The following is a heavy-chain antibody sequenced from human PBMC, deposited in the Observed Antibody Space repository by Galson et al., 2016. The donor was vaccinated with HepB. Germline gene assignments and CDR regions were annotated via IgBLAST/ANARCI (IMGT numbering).Heavy chain of an antibody. CDR2: ISPDDGFT. Sequence: SVKVSCKASGYTFTNYYMHWVRQAPGQGAEWMGRISPDDGFTTSAQSFQGRLTISRDTSTSTVYMELGSLRSEDTAVYYCARELGGSYYFDYWGQGTLVTVSS. D-gene: IGHD1-26*01. J-gene: IGHJ4*02. CDR1: GYTFTNYY. CDR3: ARELGGSYYFDY. V-gene: IGHV1-46*01.